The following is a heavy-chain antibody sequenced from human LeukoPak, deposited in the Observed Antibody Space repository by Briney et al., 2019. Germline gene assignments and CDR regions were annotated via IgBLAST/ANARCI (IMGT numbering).Heavy chain of an antibody. D-gene: IGHD6-19*01. V-gene: IGHV1-24*01. CDR3: ATQQWLGAGSFDY. J-gene: IGHJ4*02. CDR2: FDPEDGET. Sequence: GASVKVSCKASGYTFTGYYMHWVRQAPGKGLEWMGGFDPEDGETIYAQKFQGRVTMTEDTSTDTAYMELSSLRSEDTAVYYCATQQWLGAGSFDYWGQETLVTVSS. CDR1: GYTFTGYY.